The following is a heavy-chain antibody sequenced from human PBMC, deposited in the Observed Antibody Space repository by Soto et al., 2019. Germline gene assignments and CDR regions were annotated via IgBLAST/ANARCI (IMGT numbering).Heavy chain of an antibody. D-gene: IGHD3-22*01. CDR1: GGSISSYY. V-gene: IGHV4-4*07. Sequence: PSETLSLTCTVSGGSISSYYWSWIRQPAGKGLEWIGRIYTSGSTNYNPSLKSRVTMSVDTSKNQFSLKLSSVTAADTAVYYCARVLGRAFTTHDAFDIWGQGTMVTVS. CDR3: ARVLGRAFTTHDAFDI. CDR2: IYTSGST. J-gene: IGHJ3*02.